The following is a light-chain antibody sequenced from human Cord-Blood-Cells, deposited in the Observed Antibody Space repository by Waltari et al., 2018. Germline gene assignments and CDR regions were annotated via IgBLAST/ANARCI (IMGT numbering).Light chain of an antibody. Sequence: ETVLTQSTGTLSSSPGERATLSCRASQSVSSSYLAWYQQKPGQAPRLLIYGASSRATGIPDRFSGSGSGTDFTLTISRLEPEDFAVYYCQQYGSSPWTFGQGTKVEIK. CDR2: GAS. CDR3: QQYGSSPWT. V-gene: IGKV3-20*01. J-gene: IGKJ1*01. CDR1: QSVSSSY.